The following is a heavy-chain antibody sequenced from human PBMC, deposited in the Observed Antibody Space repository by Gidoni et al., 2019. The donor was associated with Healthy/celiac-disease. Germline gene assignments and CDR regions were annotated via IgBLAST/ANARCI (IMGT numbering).Heavy chain of an antibody. CDR3: ARLYRSSSSWYGLFDY. J-gene: IGHJ4*02. V-gene: IGHV3-21*01. CDR1: GFTLSSYS. Sequence: EVQLVESGVGLVKPGGSLRLSCAASGFTLSSYSMNWVRQAPGNGLEWVSSISSSSSYIYYADSVKGRFTISRDNAKNSLYLQMNSLRAEDTAVYYCARLYRSSSSWYGLFDYWGQGTLVTVSS. D-gene: IGHD6-13*01. CDR2: ISSSSSYI.